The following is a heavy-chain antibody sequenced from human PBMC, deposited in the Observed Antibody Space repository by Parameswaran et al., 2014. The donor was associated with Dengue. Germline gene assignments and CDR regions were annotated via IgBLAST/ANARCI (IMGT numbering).Heavy chain of an antibody. J-gene: IGHJ6*02. Sequence: VRQAPGKGLEWVGRTRNKANSYTTEYAASVKGRSTISRDDSKNSLYLQMNSLKTEDTAVYYCARRGSLYYYGMDVWGQGTTVTVSS. V-gene: IGHV3-72*01. CDR3: ARRGSLYYYGMDV. CDR2: TRNKANSYTT. D-gene: IGHD3-10*01.